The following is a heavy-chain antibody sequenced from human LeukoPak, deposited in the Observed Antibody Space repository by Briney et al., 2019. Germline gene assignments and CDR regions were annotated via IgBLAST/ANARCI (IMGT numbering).Heavy chain of an antibody. V-gene: IGHV3-30-3*01. D-gene: IGHD6-13*01. CDR3: ARSRQQLVSNWFDP. CDR1: GFAFSSYT. J-gene: IGHJ5*02. CDR2: ISDDGINK. Sequence: PGGSLRLSCAASGFAFSSYTMHWVRQAPGKGLEWVAIISDDGINKSYADSVKGRFTISRDNSKSTLYLQMNSLRAEDTAVYYRARSRQQLVSNWFDPWGQGTLVTVSS.